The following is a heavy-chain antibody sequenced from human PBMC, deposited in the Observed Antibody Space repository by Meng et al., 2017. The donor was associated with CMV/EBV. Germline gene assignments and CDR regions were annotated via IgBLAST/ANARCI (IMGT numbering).Heavy chain of an antibody. CDR1: GGTFSSYA. CDR3: ARETYNWNYDAYSYYFDY. D-gene: IGHD1-7*01. V-gene: IGHV1-69*05. Sequence: SVKVSCKASGGTFSSYAISWVRQAPGQGLEWMGGIIPIFGTANYAQKFQGRVTITTDESTSTAYMELSSLRSEDTAVYYCARETYNWNYDAYSYYFDYWGQGTLVTVSS. J-gene: IGHJ4*02. CDR2: IIPIFGTA.